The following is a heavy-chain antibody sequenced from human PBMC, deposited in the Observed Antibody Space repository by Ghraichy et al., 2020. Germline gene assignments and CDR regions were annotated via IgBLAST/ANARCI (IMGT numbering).Heavy chain of an antibody. CDR1: GYTFTSYG. Sequence: ASVKVSCKASGYTFTSYGISWVRQAPGQGLEWMGWISAYNGNTNYAQKLQGRVTMTTDTSTSTAYMELRSLRSDDTAVYYCARDFHPPQTFYGSGRYYYYGMDVWGQGTTVNVSS. D-gene: IGHD3-10*01. J-gene: IGHJ6*02. CDR2: ISAYNGNT. CDR3: ARDFHPPQTFYGSGRYYYYGMDV. V-gene: IGHV1-18*01.